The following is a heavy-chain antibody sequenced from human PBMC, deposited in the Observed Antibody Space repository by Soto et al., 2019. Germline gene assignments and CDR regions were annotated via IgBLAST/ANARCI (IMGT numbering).Heavy chain of an antibody. CDR1: GGSFSGYY. J-gene: IGHJ6*03. CDR2: INHSGST. CDR3: AGDPFDWFTKYYYYMDV. V-gene: IGHV4-34*01. D-gene: IGHD3-9*01. Sequence: PSETLSLTCAVYGGSFSGYYWSWIRQPPGKGLEWIGEINHSGSTNYNPSLKSRVTISVDTSKNQFSLKLSSVTAADTAVYYCAGDPFDWFTKYYYYMDVWGKGTTVTVSS.